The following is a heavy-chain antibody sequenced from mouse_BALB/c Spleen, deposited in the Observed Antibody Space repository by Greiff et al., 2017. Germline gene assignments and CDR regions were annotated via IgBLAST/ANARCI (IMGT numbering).Heavy chain of an antibody. Sequence: VQLVESGAELVRPGTSVKVSCKASGYAFTNYLIEWVKQRPGQGLEWIGVINPGSGGTNYNEKFKGKATLTADKSSSTAYMQLSSLTSDDSAVYFCARSPPYYYGSSYEDYYAMDYWGQGTSVTVSS. J-gene: IGHJ4*01. D-gene: IGHD1-1*01. CDR1: GYAFTNYL. CDR3: ARSPPYYYGSSYEDYYAMDY. CDR2: INPGSGGT. V-gene: IGHV1-54*03.